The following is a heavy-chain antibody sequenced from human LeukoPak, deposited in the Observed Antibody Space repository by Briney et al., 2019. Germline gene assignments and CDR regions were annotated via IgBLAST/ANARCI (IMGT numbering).Heavy chain of an antibody. D-gene: IGHD5-12*01. V-gene: IGHV1-2*02. CDR2: INPNSGGT. CDR1: GYTFTGYY. Sequence: GASVKVSCKASGYTFTGYYMHWVRQAPGQGLEWMGWINPNSGGTNYARKFQGRVTMTRDTSISTAYMELSRLRSDDTAVYYCARDKGGYSGYDRNYYGMDVWGQGTTVTVSS. J-gene: IGHJ6*02. CDR3: ARDKGGYSGYDRNYYGMDV.